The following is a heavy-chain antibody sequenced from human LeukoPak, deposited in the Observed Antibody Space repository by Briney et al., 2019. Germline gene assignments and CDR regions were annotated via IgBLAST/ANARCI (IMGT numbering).Heavy chain of an antibody. CDR1: GESFSGYY. CDR3: ARGSGGYYDILTGYFRYYYYYYMDV. V-gene: IGHV4-34*01. J-gene: IGHJ6*03. CDR2: INHSGST. Sequence: SETLSLTCAVYGESFSGYYWSWIRQPPGKGLEWSGEINHSGSTNYNPSLKSRVTISVDTSKNQFSLKLSSVTAADTAVYYCARGSGGYYDILTGYFRYYYYYYMDVWGKGTTVTVSS. D-gene: IGHD3-9*01.